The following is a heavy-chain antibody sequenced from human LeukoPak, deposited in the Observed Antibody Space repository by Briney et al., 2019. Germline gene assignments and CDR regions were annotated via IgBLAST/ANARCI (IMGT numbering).Heavy chain of an antibody. CDR3: ARAWNYVFF. Sequence: PGGSLRLSCAASGFTFSSYSMNWVRQAPGKGLEWVSYISSSSTIYYADSVKGRFTISRDNAKNSLYLQMNSLRAEDTAVYYCARAWNYVFFWGQGTLVTVSS. V-gene: IGHV3-48*01. D-gene: IGHD1-7*01. CDR1: GFTFSSYS. J-gene: IGHJ4*02. CDR2: ISSSSTI.